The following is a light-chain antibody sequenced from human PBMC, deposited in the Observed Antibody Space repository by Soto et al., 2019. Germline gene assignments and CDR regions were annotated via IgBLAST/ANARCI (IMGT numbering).Light chain of an antibody. V-gene: IGKV3-15*01. J-gene: IGKJ1*01. CDR2: GAS. Sequence: EIVMMQSPATLSVSPGERASLSCRASQDININLAWYQQKPGQAPRLLIYGASTRATATPARFSGSGSGTEFTLTISSLQSEDSAVYYCQQYNNWPPWTFGQGTKVEIQ. CDR1: QDININ. CDR3: QQYNNWPPWT.